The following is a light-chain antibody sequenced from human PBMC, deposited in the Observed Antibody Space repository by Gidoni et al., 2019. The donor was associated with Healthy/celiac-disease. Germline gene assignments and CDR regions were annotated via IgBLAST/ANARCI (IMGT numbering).Light chain of an antibody. CDR3: QQYNNWPPLT. CDR1: QSVISN. V-gene: IGKV3-15*01. CDR2: GAS. Sequence: EIVMTQSPATLSVSPGERATPSCRASQSVISNLAWYQQQPGQAPRLLSYGASSRATGIPAMFSGGGSWTEFSLTITSLQSEDFAVYYCQQYNNWPPLTFGGGTKVEIK. J-gene: IGKJ4*01.